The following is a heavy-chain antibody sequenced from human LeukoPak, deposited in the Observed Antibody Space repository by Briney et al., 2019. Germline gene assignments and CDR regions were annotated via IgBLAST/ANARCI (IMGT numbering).Heavy chain of an antibody. J-gene: IGHJ4*01. CDR2: ICANDGNT. Sequence: GGSLRLSCAASGFTVSSNYMSWVRQAPGKGLEWVSVICANDGNTYYADAVKGRFTISRDNSKDTLYLQMDSLRAEDTAVYYCAKLESSGYYYDWGQGTLVTVSS. CDR3: AKLESSGYYYD. CDR1: GFTVSSNY. V-gene: IGHV3-53*01. D-gene: IGHD3-22*01.